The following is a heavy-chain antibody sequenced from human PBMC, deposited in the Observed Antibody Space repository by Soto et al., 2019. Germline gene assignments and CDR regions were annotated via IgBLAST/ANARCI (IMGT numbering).Heavy chain of an antibody. CDR3: ARRATNYFDFWSGYYDFDY. V-gene: IGHV1-69*01. Sequence: QVHLVQSGAEVKKPGSSVKVSCRASGGTFNNYGINWVRQAPGQGLEWMGGIIPKFSTANYAQNFEGRVTITADEFTSTAYLELRSLRSEDTAVYYCARRATNYFDFWSGYYDFDYWGQGTLVTVSS. CDR2: IIPKFSTA. CDR1: GGTFNNYG. D-gene: IGHD3-3*01. J-gene: IGHJ4*02.